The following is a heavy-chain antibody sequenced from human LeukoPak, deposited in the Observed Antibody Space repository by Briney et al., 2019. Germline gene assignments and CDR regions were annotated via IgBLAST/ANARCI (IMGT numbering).Heavy chain of an antibody. CDR2: IWYDGSNE. J-gene: IGHJ4*02. CDR3: AKDNGDFALDY. CDR1: GFSFRTYG. V-gene: IGHV3-33*06. Sequence: PGGSLRLSCAASGFSFRTYGMHWVRQAPGKGLEWVADIWYDGSNEYYADSVKGRFTISRDNSKNTLRLQMNSLKAEDTAVYYCAKDNGDFALDYWGQGTLVTVSS. D-gene: IGHD4-17*01.